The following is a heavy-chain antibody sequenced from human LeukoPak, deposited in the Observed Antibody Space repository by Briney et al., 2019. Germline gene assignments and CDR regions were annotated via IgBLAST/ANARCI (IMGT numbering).Heavy chain of an antibody. CDR1: GFTFSSNW. CDR3: AKEYIATATLDY. J-gene: IGHJ4*02. V-gene: IGHV3-7*03. D-gene: IGHD6-13*01. CDR2: IKQDGSEK. Sequence: GGSLRLSCAASGFTFSSNWMTWVRQAPGKGLEWVANIKQDGSEKYYVDSVKGRFTISRDNAKNSLYLQMNSLRAEDTALYYCAKEYIATATLDYWGQGTLVTVSS.